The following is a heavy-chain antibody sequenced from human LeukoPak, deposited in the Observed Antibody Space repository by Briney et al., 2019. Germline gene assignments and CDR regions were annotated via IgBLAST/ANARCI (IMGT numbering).Heavy chain of an antibody. CDR1: GGSFCGYY. D-gene: IGHD3-3*01. CDR3: AREFLEWPAYYYYGMDV. V-gene: IGHV4-34*01. CDR2: INHSGST. Sequence: SETLSLTCAVYGGSFCGYYWSWIRQPLGKGLEWIGEINHSGSTNCNPSLKSRVTISVDTSKNQFSLKLSSVTAADTAVYYCAREFLEWPAYYYYGMDVWGQGTTVTVSS. J-gene: IGHJ6*02.